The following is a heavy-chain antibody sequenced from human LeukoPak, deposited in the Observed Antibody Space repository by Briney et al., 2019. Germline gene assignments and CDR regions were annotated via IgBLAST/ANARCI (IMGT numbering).Heavy chain of an antibody. CDR2: IYHSGST. J-gene: IGHJ4*02. CDR3: ARQQLYCSSTSCYNG. D-gene: IGHD2-2*02. V-gene: IGHV4-38-2*02. Sequence: SETLSLTCTVSGGSISSYYWGWIRQPPGKGLEWIGSIYHSGSTYYNPSLKSRVTISVDTSKNQFSLKLSSVTAADTAVYYCARQQLYCSSTSCYNGWGQGTLVTVSS. CDR1: GGSISSYY.